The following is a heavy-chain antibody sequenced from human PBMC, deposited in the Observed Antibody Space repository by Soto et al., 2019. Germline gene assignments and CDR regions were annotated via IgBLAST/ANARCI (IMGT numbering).Heavy chain of an antibody. V-gene: IGHV1-18*01. CDR2: ISAYNGNT. J-gene: IGHJ4*02. CDR3: ARGRGGGSMVRRSITVSFFDY. CDR1: GYTFTSYG. Sequence: QVQLVQSGAEVKKPGASVKVSCKASGYTFTSYGISWVRQAHGQGLEWMGWISAYNGNTNYAQKLQGRVTMTTDTSTRRADMERRSLRSDDTSVDYWARGRGGGSMVRRSITVSFFDYWGQGTLVTVSS. D-gene: IGHD3-10*01.